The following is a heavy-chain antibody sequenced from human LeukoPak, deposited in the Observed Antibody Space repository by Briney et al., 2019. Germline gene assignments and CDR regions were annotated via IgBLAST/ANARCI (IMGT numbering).Heavy chain of an antibody. CDR2: IRNKVNSHTT. CDR1: GFTFSDHY. CDR3: VAMLRGVGY. J-gene: IGHJ4*02. V-gene: IGHV3-72*01. Sequence: GGSLRLSCAASGFTFSDHYMDWVRQAPGKGLEWVGRIRNKVNSHTTEYSASVKGRFTVSRDDSTNSVYLQMNSLKTEDTAVYYCVAMLRGVGYWGQGTLVTVSS. D-gene: IGHD3-10*01.